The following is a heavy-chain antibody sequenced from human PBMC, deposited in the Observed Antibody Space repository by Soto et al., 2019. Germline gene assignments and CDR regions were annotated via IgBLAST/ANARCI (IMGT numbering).Heavy chain of an antibody. CDR2: IKNKANSYTT. CDR3: TRISLVGATGGRYFDY. Sequence: VQLVESGGGLVQPGGSLRLSCAASGFIFSDHYMDWVRQAPGKGLEWVGRIKNKANSYTTEYAASVKGRFTISRDDSKNSLYLQMNSLKTEDTAVYYCTRISLVGATGGRYFDYLGQGTLLTVSS. V-gene: IGHV3-72*01. CDR1: GFIFSDHY. D-gene: IGHD1-26*01. J-gene: IGHJ4*02.